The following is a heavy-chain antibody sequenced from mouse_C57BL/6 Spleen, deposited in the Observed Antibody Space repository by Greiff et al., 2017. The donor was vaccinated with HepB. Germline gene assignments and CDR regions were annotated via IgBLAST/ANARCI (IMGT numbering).Heavy chain of an antibody. J-gene: IGHJ1*03. CDR3: ARSPDYYGSSYWYFDV. CDR2: INPYNGDT. CDR1: GYSFTGYF. V-gene: IGHV1-37*01. D-gene: IGHD1-1*01. Sequence: EVHLVESGPELVKPGASVKISCKASGYSFTGYFMNWVKQSHGKSLEWIGRINPYNGDTFYNQKFKGKATLSVDKSSSTAHMELLSLTSEDFAVYYCARSPDYYGSSYWYFDVWGTGTTVTVSS.